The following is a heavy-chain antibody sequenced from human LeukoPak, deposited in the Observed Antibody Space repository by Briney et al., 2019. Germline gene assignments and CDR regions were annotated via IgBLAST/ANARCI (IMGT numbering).Heavy chain of an antibody. CDR1: GFTFSDCY. J-gene: IGHJ6*02. Sequence: PGGSLRLSCAASGFTFSDCYMSWIRQAPGKGLEWVSFISSSSSYTNYADSVKGRFTISRDNAKNSLYLQMSSLRAEDTAMYYCARVYSNYDPAAMDVWGQGTTVTVSS. CDR3: ARVYSNYDPAAMDV. V-gene: IGHV3-11*06. D-gene: IGHD4-11*01. CDR2: ISSSSSYT.